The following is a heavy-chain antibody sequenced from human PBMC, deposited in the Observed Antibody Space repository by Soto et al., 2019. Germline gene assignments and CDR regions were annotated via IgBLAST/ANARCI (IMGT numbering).Heavy chain of an antibody. V-gene: IGHV3-33*01. D-gene: IGHD3-10*01. CDR3: ARALSQWDCYGSGSYSS. CDR2: IWYDGSNK. CDR1: GFTFSSYG. J-gene: IGHJ5*02. Sequence: QVQLVESGGGVVQPGRSLRLSCAASGFTFSSYGMHWVRQSPGKGLEWVAVIWYDGSNKYYADSVKGRFTISRDNSKNTLYLQMNSLRVEDTAVYYCARALSQWDCYGSGSYSSWGQGTLVTVSS.